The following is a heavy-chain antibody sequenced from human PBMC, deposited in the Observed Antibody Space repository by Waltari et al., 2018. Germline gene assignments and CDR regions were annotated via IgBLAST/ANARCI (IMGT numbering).Heavy chain of an antibody. V-gene: IGHV2-5*02. J-gene: IGHJ4*02. CDR2: IYWEDDT. Sequence: QITLKESGPPLVKPTQTLTLTCTFSGFSLRTSGVSVGWFRQPPGKALEWLALIYWEDDTRYRPSLRDRLTITKDTSKNQVVLTMTNMDPVDTATYYCAHSGHFWSGFYVDYYFDYWGQGTLVTVSS. CDR3: AHSGHFWSGFYVDYYFDY. D-gene: IGHD3-3*02. CDR1: GFSLRTSGVS.